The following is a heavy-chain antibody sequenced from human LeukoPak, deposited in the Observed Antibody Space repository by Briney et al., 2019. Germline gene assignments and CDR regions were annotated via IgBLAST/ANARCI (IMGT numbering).Heavy chain of an antibody. J-gene: IGHJ6*03. V-gene: IGHV3-11*04. CDR1: GFSASDFY. CDR2: MSVTGRAI. D-gene: IGHD1-1*01. CDR3: ARVVSTSGKFYMDV. Sequence: GGSLRLSCAASGFSASDFYMTWIRQSPGTGLEWISYMSVTGRAIYYANSVRGRFTISRDNNKNSLDLQMNSLGSDDTAVYYCARVVSTSGKFYMDVWGTGTTVTVSS.